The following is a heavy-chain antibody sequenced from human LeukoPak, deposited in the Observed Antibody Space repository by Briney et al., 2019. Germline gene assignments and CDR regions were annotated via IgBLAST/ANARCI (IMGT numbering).Heavy chain of an antibody. J-gene: IGHJ5*02. CDR2: ISGSGGST. CDR1: GFTVSSNY. CDR3: AKEPSGWYDNWFDP. V-gene: IGHV3-23*01. Sequence: PGGSLRLSCAASGFTVSSNYMSWVRQAPGKGLEWVSAISGSGGSTYYADSVKGRFTISRDNSKNTLYLQMNSLRAEDTAVYYCAKEPSGWYDNWFDPWGQGTLVTVSS. D-gene: IGHD6-19*01.